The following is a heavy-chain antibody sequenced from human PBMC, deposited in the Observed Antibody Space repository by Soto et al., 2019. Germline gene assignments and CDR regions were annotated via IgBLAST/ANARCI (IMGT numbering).Heavy chain of an antibody. CDR3: ARDYGSSGNNWFDP. V-gene: IGHV3-30-3*01. Sequence: QVQLVGSGGGVVQPGRSLRLSCAPSGFLFSSHAMHWVRQAPGKGLEWVAVISYDGSNKYYADSVKGRFTISRENSKNTLYLQMNSLRAEDTAVYYCARDYGSSGNNWFDPWGQGTLVTVSS. J-gene: IGHJ5*02. D-gene: IGHD1-26*01. CDR1: GFLFSSHA. CDR2: ISYDGSNK.